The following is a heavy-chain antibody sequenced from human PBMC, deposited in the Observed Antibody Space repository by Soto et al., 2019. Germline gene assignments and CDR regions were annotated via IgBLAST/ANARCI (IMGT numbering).Heavy chain of an antibody. CDR3: ARAYRGSWYYFDY. CDR1: GFTFSNYG. D-gene: IGHD6-13*01. Sequence: QVRLVESGGGVVQPGRSLRLSCAASGFTFSNYGMHWVRQAPGKGLEWVVVISYDGTNEYYADSVKGRFTISRDNSKNTLYLQMNSLRTEDTAVYYCARAYRGSWYYFDYWGQGTLATVSS. V-gene: IGHV3-30*03. J-gene: IGHJ4*02. CDR2: ISYDGTNE.